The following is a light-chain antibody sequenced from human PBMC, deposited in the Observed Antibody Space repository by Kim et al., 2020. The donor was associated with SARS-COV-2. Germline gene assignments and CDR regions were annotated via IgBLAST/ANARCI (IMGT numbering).Light chain of an antibody. Sequence: ELTQPPSASGTPGQRVTISCSGSGSNIGTNTVNWYQQLPGTAPKLLIYTNDQRPSGVPDRFSGSKSGTSASLAISGLQSEDEADYYCAAWDDSLNGWVFGGGTQLTVL. CDR3: AAWDDSLNGWV. V-gene: IGLV1-44*01. CDR2: TND. CDR1: GSNIGTNT. J-gene: IGLJ3*02.